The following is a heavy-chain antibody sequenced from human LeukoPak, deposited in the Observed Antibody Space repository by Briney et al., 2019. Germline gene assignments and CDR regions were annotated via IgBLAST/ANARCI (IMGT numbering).Heavy chain of an antibody. CDR3: ATDGVAGGRSWFDP. D-gene: IGHD6-19*01. CDR1: GYTLTELS. Sequence: GASVKVSCKVSGYTLTELSMHWVRQAPGKGLEWMGGFDPEDGETIYAQKFQGGVTMTEDTSTDTAYMELSSLRSEDTAVYYCATDGVAGGRSWFDPWGQGTLVTVSS. J-gene: IGHJ5*02. V-gene: IGHV1-24*01. CDR2: FDPEDGET.